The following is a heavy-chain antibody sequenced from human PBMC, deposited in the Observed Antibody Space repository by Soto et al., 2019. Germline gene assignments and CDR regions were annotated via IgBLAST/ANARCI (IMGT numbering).Heavy chain of an antibody. Sequence: PSETLSLTCTVSGVSISSDYWSWIRQPPGKGLEWIGYIYHSGSTNYNPSLKSRVTMSVDTSKNQLSLRLSSVTAADTAVYYCARLKNPYYHDASGFYVDYWGQGTLVTVSS. CDR1: GVSISSDY. V-gene: IGHV4-59*01. CDR3: ARLKNPYYHDASGFYVDY. CDR2: IYHSGST. J-gene: IGHJ4*02. D-gene: IGHD3-22*01.